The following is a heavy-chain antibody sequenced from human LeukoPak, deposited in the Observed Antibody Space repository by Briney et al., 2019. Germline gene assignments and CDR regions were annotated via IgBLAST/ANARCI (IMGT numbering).Heavy chain of an antibody. Sequence: PGGSLRLSCAASGFTFSSYDMHWVRHATGKGLESVSAIGTAGDTYYPGSVKGRFTISRENAKNSLYLQMNSLRAGDTAVCYCARGDFRDYYDSSGYGLGYWGQGTLVTVSS. D-gene: IGHD3-22*01. CDR2: IGTAGDT. V-gene: IGHV3-13*01. J-gene: IGHJ4*02. CDR3: ARGDFRDYYDSSGYGLGY. CDR1: GFTFSSYD.